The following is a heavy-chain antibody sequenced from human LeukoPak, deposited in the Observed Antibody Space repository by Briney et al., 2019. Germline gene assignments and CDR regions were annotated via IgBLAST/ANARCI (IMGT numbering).Heavy chain of an antibody. D-gene: IGHD3-3*01. Sequence: SETLFPTCTVPGCSISSYYWSWIRQPPWKGLEWIGYIYYSGSTNYKPSLKSRVTISLDTAKNQFSLKLSSVTAAGTAVYYWARLGRPTIFGVVIVFNDIAKDVCGKGTTVTVSS. CDR3: ARLGRPTIFGVVIVFNDIAKDV. V-gene: IGHV4-59*01. CDR2: IYYSGST. J-gene: IGHJ6*04. CDR1: GCSISSYY.